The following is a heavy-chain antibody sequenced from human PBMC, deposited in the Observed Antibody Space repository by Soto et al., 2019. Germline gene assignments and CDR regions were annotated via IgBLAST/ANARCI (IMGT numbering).Heavy chain of an antibody. CDR1: GDSISTVY. V-gene: IGHV4-59*01. D-gene: IGHD2-2*01. Sequence: PSETLSLTCTVSGDSISTVYWGWMRQSPGKELEWIGYVYYTGSTNSNPSLKSLVTISVKRSKNQFSPNLTSADTADTAVSCCARGRTVKNSVDHSSNHFYVLDCWGQGTPVTVSS. CDR2: VYYTGST. CDR3: ARGRTVKNSVDHSSNHFYVLDC. J-gene: IGHJ4*02.